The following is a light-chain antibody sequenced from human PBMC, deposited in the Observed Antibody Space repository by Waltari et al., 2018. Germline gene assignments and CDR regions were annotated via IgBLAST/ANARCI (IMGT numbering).Light chain of an antibody. CDR2: KAF. CDR1: QSISNW. V-gene: IGKV1-5*03. Sequence: DIQMTQSPSTLSASVGDRVTITCRASQSISNWLAWYQQKPGKAPKLLIYKAFTLESGVPSRFSGSGAGTEFTLTISSLQPDDFATYYCQQYNSYSLLTFGGGTKVEIK. J-gene: IGKJ4*01. CDR3: QQYNSYSLLT.